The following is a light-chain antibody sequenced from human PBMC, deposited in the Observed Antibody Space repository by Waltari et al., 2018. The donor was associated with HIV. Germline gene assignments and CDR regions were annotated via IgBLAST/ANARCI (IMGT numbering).Light chain of an antibody. CDR2: DVN. V-gene: IGLV2-23*02. J-gene: IGLJ2*01. CDR1: SSDVGSYNI. Sequence: QSALTQSASVSGSPGQSSTISRTGTSSDVGSYNIVSWYQHHPGKAPKLIIYDVNKRPSGVSNRFSGSKSGNTASLTISGLQAEDEADYYCCSYAGSSTSVVFGGGTKLTDL. CDR3: CSYAGSSTSVV.